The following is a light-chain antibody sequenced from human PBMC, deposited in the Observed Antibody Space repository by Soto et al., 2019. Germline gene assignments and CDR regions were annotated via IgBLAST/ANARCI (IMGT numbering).Light chain of an antibody. V-gene: IGLV2-14*03. Sequence: QSVLTQPASVSGSPGQSITISCTGTIIDVGAYNYVSWYQHHPGKAPKLVIYDVSDRPSGVSNRFSGSKSGNTASLTISGLQAEDEADHYCSSYTSTSTYVFGTGTKLTVL. CDR3: SSYTSTSTYV. CDR2: DVS. J-gene: IGLJ1*01. CDR1: IIDVGAYNY.